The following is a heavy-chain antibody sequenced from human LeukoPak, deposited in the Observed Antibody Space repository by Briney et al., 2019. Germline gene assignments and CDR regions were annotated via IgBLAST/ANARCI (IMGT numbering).Heavy chain of an antibody. CDR2: ISAYNGNT. CDR1: GYAFASYV. Sequence: ASVKVSCKASGYAFASYVISWVRQAPGQGLEWMGWISAYNGNTDYAQKLQGRVTVTTDTSTSTAYMELRSLRSDDTAVYYCARGGYNLYLDLWGRGTLATVSS. D-gene: IGHD5-24*01. CDR3: ARGGYNLYLDL. J-gene: IGHJ2*01. V-gene: IGHV1-18*01.